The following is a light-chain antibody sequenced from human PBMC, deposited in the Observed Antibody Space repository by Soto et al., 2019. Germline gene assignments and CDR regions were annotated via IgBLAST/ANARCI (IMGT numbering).Light chain of an antibody. CDR2: DAS. J-gene: IGKJ4*01. CDR3: QQYDNLLVT. Sequence: DIQMNQSPSSLSASVGDRVTITCQASQDISNYLNWYQQKPGKAPKLLIYDASNLETGVPSRFSGSGSGTDFTFTISSLQPEDIATYYCQQYDNLLVTFGGGTKVEIK. V-gene: IGKV1-33*01. CDR1: QDISNY.